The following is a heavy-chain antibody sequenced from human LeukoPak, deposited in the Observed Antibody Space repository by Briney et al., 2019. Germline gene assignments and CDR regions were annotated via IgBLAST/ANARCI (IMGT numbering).Heavy chain of an antibody. J-gene: IGHJ4*02. CDR3: AKDGTPGDY. D-gene: IGHD2-15*01. V-gene: IGHV3-23*01. CDR1: GFTFSSSG. CDR2: ISGGGGST. Sequence: GGSLRLSCAASGFTFSSSGMSWVRQAPGMGLEWVSAISGGGGSTYYADSVKGRFTISRDNSKNTLYLQMSGLRADDTALYYCAKDGTPGDYWGQGTRVTVSS.